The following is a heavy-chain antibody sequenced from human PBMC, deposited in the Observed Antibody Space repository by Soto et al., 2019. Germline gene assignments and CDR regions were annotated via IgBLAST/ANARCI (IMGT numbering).Heavy chain of an antibody. D-gene: IGHD6-19*01. CDR3: ASWYSSGPALNYNWFDP. CDR1: GGTFSSYA. CDR2: IIPIFGTA. Sequence: SVKVSCKASGGTFSSYAISWVRQAPGQGLEWMGGIIPIFGTANYAQKFQGRVTITADESTSTAYMELSSLRSEDTAVYYCASWYSSGPALNYNWFDPWGQGTLVTVSS. J-gene: IGHJ5*02. V-gene: IGHV1-69*13.